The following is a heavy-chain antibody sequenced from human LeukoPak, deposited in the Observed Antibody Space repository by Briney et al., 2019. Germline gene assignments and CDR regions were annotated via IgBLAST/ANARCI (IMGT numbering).Heavy chain of an antibody. J-gene: IGHJ5*02. CDR1: GGSISSYY. D-gene: IGHD3-10*01. V-gene: IGHV4-34*01. CDR2: INHSGST. CDR3: ARLRTYYYGSGSYSNWFDP. Sequence: SETLSLTCTVSGGSISSYYWSWIRQPPGKGLEWIGEINHSGSTNYNPSLKSRVTISVDTSKNQFSLKLSSVTAADTAVYYCARLRTYYYGSGSYSNWFDPWGQGTLVTVSS.